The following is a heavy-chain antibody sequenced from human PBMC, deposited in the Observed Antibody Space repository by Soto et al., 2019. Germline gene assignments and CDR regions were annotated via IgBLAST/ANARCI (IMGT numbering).Heavy chain of an antibody. J-gene: IGHJ6*02. V-gene: IGHV4-61*08. D-gene: IGHD1-26*01. CDR3: ASSYSGSLAVYYYGMDV. CDR1: GGSISSGGYS. CDR2: IYYSGST. Sequence: SETLSLTCAVSGGSISSGGYSWSWIRQPPGKGLEWIGYIYYSGSTNYNPSLKSRVTISVDTSKNQFSLKLSSVTAADTAVYYCASSYSGSLAVYYYGMDVWGQGTTVTVSS.